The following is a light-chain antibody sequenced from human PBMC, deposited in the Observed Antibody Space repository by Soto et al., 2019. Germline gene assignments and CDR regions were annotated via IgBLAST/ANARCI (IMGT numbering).Light chain of an antibody. CDR2: GAS. J-gene: IGKJ1*01. CDR3: QQYNNWPPWT. V-gene: IGKV3-15*01. Sequence: EIVTTQSPATLSVSPGERATLSCRASQSVSSNLAWHQQKPGQAPRLLIYGASTRATGIPARFSGSGSGTEFTLTISSLQSEDFAVYYCQQYNNWPPWTFGQGTKVEIK. CDR1: QSVSSN.